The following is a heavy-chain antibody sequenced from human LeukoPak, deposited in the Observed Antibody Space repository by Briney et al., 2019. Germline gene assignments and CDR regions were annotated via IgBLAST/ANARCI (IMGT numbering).Heavy chain of an antibody. CDR3: AAAGPDAFDI. D-gene: IGHD2-8*02. Sequence: ASVKVSCKVSGYTLTELSMHWVRQAPGKGLEWMGGFDPEDGETIYAQKFQGRVTMTTDTSTSTAYMELRSLRSDDTAVYYCAAAGPDAFDIWGQGTMVTVSS. CDR1: GYTLTELS. V-gene: IGHV1-24*01. CDR2: FDPEDGET. J-gene: IGHJ3*02.